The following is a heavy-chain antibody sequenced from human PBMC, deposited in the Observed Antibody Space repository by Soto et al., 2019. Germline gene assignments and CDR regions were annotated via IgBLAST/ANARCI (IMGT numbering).Heavy chain of an antibody. Sequence: PSETLSLTCTVSGGSISSSTYYWGWIRQPPGKGLEWIGSIYYSGSTYYNPSLKSRVTISVDTSKNQFSLKLSSVTAADTAVYYCASSPPRKQWLRYYGMDVWGQGTTVTVSS. V-gene: IGHV4-39*01. J-gene: IGHJ6*02. CDR2: IYYSGST. CDR1: GGSISSSTYY. D-gene: IGHD6-19*01. CDR3: ASSPPRKQWLRYYGMDV.